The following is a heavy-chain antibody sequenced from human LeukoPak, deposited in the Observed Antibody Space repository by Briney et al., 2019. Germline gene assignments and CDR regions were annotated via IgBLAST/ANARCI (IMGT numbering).Heavy chain of an antibody. V-gene: IGHV3-21*01. CDR3: ARGYCSSTSRSPDY. Sequence: GGSLRLSCAASGFTFSSYSINWVRQAPGMGLEWVSSISSSSTYIYYADSVKGRFTISRDNAKNSLYLQMNSLRADDTAVYYCARGYCSSTSRSPDYWGQGTLVTVSS. CDR2: ISSSSTYI. CDR1: GFTFSSYS. J-gene: IGHJ4*02. D-gene: IGHD2-2*01.